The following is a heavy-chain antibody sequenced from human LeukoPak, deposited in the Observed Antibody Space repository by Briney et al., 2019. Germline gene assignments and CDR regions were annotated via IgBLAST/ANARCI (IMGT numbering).Heavy chain of an antibody. J-gene: IGHJ4*02. CDR2: IKSKTDGGTT. D-gene: IGHD3-9*01. CDR1: GFTFSDHY. V-gene: IGHV3-15*01. Sequence: PGGSLRLSCAASGFTFSDHYMDWVRQAPGKGLVWVGRIKSKTDGGTTDYAAPVKGRFTISRDDSKNTLYLQMNSLKMEDSAVYYCATDYLYDILTGSKYWGQGTLVTVSS. CDR3: ATDYLYDILTGSKY.